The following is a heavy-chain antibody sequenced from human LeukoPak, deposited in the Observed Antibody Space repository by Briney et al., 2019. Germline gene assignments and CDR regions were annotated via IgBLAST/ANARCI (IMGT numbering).Heavy chain of an antibody. D-gene: IGHD1-26*01. V-gene: IGHV3-23*01. CDR3: ASESGSYLGAFDI. CDR2: ISGSGGST. J-gene: IGHJ3*02. CDR1: GFTFSDYY. Sequence: HAGGSLRLSCAASGFTFSDYYMSWIRQAPGKGLEWVSAISGSGGSTYYADSVKGRFTISRDNSKNTLYLQMNSLRAEDTAVYYCASESGSYLGAFDIWGQGTMVTVSS.